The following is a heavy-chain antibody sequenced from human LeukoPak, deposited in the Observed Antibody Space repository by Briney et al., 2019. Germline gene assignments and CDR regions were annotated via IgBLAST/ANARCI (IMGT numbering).Heavy chain of an antibody. CDR2: IIPIFGTA. Sequence: ASVKVSCKASGGTFSSYAISWVRQAPGQGLEWMGGIIPIFGTANYAQKFQGRVTITADKSTSTAYMELSSLRSEDTAVYYCARRDYYGSGSYPYYYHNYMDVWGKGTTLTISS. J-gene: IGHJ6*03. D-gene: IGHD3-10*01. CDR3: ARRDYYGSGSYPYYYHNYMDV. CDR1: GGTFSSYA. V-gene: IGHV1-69*06.